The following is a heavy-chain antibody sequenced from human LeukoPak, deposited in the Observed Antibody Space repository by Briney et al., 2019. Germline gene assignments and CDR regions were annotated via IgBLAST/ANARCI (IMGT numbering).Heavy chain of an antibody. V-gene: IGHV3-21*01. CDR2: ISSSSSYI. J-gene: IGHJ3*02. CDR1: GFTFSSYS. Sequence: GGSLRLSCAASGFTFSSYSMNWVRQAPGKGLEWVSSISSSSSYIYYADSVKGRFTISRDNAKNSLYLQMNSLRAEDTAVYYCARVGYSSSFDLAAFDIWGQGTMVTVSS. CDR3: ARVGYSSSFDLAAFDI. D-gene: IGHD6-6*01.